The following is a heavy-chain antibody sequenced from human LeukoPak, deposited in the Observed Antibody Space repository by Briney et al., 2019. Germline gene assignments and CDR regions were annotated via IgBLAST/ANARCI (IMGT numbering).Heavy chain of an antibody. J-gene: IGHJ5*02. CDR2: IDWDDDK. CDR1: ALSLGTSGIW. D-gene: IGHD3-10*01. CDR3: ARMTSGSYGKRGFDP. Sequence: SGATLGNSTQTLTLTFTCSALSLGTSGIWVSWICHPPGRARGWLARIDWDDDKYYSTSLKTTLTISQDTSKKHVVLTMNNMDPVDTATYYCARMTSGSYGKRGFDPWGQGTLVTVSS. V-gene: IGHV2-70*11.